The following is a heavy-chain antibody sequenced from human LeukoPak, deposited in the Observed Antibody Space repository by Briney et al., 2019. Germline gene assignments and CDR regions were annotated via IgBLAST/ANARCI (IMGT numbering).Heavy chain of an antibody. J-gene: IGHJ3*02. CDR3: AKFDKAMVPGANDAFDI. CDR2: ISWNSGSI. V-gene: IGHV3-9*01. D-gene: IGHD5-18*01. CDR1: GFTFSSYA. Sequence: GGSLRLSCAASGFTFSSYAMHWVRQAPGKGLEWVSGISWNSGSIGYADSVKGRFTISRDNAKNSLYLQMNSLRAEDTALYYCAKFDKAMVPGANDAFDIWGQGTMVTVSS.